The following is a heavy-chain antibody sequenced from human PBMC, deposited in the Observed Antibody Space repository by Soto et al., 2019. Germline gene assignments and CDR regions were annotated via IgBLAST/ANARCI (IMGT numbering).Heavy chain of an antibody. CDR3: ARDVGGSGSSRIYGMDV. Sequence: QVQLVQSGAEVKKPGSSVKVSCKASGGTFSSYAISWVRQAPGQGLEWMGGTIPIFGTANYAQKFQGRVTITADESTSTAYMELSSLRSEDTAVYYCARDVGGSGSSRIYGMDVWGQGTTVTVSS. CDR1: GGTFSSYA. CDR2: TIPIFGTA. V-gene: IGHV1-69*12. D-gene: IGHD3-10*01. J-gene: IGHJ6*02.